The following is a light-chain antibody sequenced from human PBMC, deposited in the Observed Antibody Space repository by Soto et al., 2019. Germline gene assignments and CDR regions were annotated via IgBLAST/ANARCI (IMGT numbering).Light chain of an antibody. CDR3: QQYNVWPLT. CDR2: VAS. CDR1: QSDSST. V-gene: IGKV3-15*01. Sequence: EIAMTQSPATLSMSPGDRATLPCRARQSDSSTLAWYQQKHGQTPKLLISVASTRATGIPARFSGSGSGTEFTLTISSLQSEDFAVYYCQQYNVWPLTFGGGTQVEFK. J-gene: IGKJ4*01.